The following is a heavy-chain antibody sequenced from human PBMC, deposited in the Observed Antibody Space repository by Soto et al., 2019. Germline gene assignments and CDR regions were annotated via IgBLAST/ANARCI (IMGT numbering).Heavy chain of an antibody. CDR2: IWYDGSNK. D-gene: IGHD3-3*01. Sequence: SLRVPCAASGFTLNSYGMHWVRQAPGKGLEWVAVIWYDGSNKYYADSVKGRFTISRDNSKNTLYLQMNSLRAEDTAVYYCARDQDFPYWGQGTLVTVSS. CDR3: ARDQDFPY. J-gene: IGHJ4*02. CDR1: GFTLNSYG. V-gene: IGHV3-33*01.